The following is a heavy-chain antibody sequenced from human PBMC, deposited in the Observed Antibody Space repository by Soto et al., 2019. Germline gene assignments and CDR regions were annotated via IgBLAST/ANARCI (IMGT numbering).Heavy chain of an antibody. J-gene: IGHJ3*02. CDR1: GFTFSSYG. Sequence: QVQLVESGGGVVQPGRSLRLSCAASGFTFSSYGMHWVRQAPGKGLEWVAVIWYDGSNKYYADSVKGRFPISRDNSKNTLYLQMNSLRAEDTAVYYCARDAPAGDAFDIWGQGTMVTVSS. CDR2: IWYDGSNK. V-gene: IGHV3-33*01. D-gene: IGHD2-2*01. CDR3: ARDAPAGDAFDI.